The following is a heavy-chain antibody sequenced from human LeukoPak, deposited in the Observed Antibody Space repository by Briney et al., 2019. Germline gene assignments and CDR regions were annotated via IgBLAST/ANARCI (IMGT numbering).Heavy chain of an antibody. Sequence: SETLSLTCAVSGGSISSSNWWSWVRQPPGKGLEWIGEIYHGGSTNYNPSLKSRVAMSVDRSRNQFSLNLSSVTAADTAVYYCARADPQTTVTNEHFDYWGQGTLVTVSS. J-gene: IGHJ4*02. CDR2: IYHGGST. V-gene: IGHV4-4*02. D-gene: IGHD4-17*01. CDR1: GGSISSSNW. CDR3: ARADPQTTVTNEHFDY.